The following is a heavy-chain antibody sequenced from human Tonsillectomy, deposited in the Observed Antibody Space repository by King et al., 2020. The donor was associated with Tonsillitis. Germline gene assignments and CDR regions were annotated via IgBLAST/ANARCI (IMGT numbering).Heavy chain of an antibody. V-gene: IGHV3-30*18. D-gene: IGHD3-10*01. CDR2: ISYDGSDI. Sequence: VQLVESGGGVVQPGTSLRLSCAASGFTFSDYCIHWVRQAPGKGLEWVSIISYDGSDIYQADSVKGRITMSRDNSKNTVYLQMNSLRPEDAALYYCAKDVRRYGWGGFPGDWGQGTLVTVSS. J-gene: IGHJ4*02. CDR3: AKDVRRYGWGGFPGD. CDR1: GFTFSDYC.